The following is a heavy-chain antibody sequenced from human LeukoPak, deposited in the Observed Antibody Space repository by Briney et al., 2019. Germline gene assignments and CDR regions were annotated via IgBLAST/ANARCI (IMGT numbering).Heavy chain of an antibody. J-gene: IGHJ3*02. Sequence: ASVKVSCKASGYTFTSYGISWVRQAPGQGLEWMGWISAYNGNTNYAQKLQGRVTMTTDTSTSTAYVELRSLRSDDTAVYYCASFPYYDSSGYQTPAFDIWGQGTMVTVSS. CDR3: ASFPYYDSSGYQTPAFDI. CDR1: GYTFTSYG. D-gene: IGHD3-22*01. V-gene: IGHV1-18*01. CDR2: ISAYNGNT.